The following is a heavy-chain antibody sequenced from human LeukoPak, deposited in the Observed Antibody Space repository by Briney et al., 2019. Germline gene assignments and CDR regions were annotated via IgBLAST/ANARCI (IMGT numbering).Heavy chain of an antibody. CDR1: GGSFSGYY. J-gene: IGHJ6*02. CDR2: INHIGST. Sequence: SETLSLTCAVYGGSFSGYYWSWIRQPPGKGLESIGDINHIGSTNYNPSLKSRVTMSVDMSKNQLSLKLSSVTAADTAVYYCARDVGYSSSSGYDYYYYGMDVWGQGTTVTVSS. D-gene: IGHD6-6*01. V-gene: IGHV4-34*01. CDR3: ARDVGYSSSSGYDYYYYGMDV.